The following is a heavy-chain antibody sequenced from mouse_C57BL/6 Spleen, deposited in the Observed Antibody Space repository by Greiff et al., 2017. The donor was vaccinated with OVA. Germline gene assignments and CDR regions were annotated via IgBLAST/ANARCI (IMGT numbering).Heavy chain of an antibody. V-gene: IGHV1-52*01. CDR2: IDPSDSET. D-gene: IGHD2-5*01. CDR1: GYTFTSYW. J-gene: IGHJ1*03. Sequence: QVQLQQPGAELVRPGSSVKLSCKASGYTFTSYWMHWVKLRPIQGLEWIGNIDPSDSETHYNQKFKDKATLTVDQSSSTAYMQLSSLTSEDSAVYYCARGDYSNFWYFDVWGTGTTVTVSS. CDR3: ARGDYSNFWYFDV.